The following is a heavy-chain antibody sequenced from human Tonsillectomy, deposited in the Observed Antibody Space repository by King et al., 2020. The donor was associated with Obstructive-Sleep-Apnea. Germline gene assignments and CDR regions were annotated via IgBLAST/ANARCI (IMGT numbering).Heavy chain of an antibody. CDR1: RFTFNTYS. J-gene: IGHJ4*02. CDR2: ISYDVSNE. V-gene: IGHV3-30*04. CDR3: ARDRGGSYRLNYFDR. D-gene: IGHD1-26*01. Sequence: VQLVESGGGVVQPGGALRLSCAASRFTFNTYSIQWVRQAPGKGLEGVAVISYDVSNEYYSDSVKGRFSISSDNSKKTLYLQMNSLRGEETAVYYCARDRGGSYRLNYFDRWGQGTLVTVSS.